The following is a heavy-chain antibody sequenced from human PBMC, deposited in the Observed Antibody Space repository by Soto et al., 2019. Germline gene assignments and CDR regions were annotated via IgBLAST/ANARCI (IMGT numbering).Heavy chain of an antibody. Sequence: QVQLQESGPGLMKPSETLSRTCTVSGGSISNYYWSWIRQPPGKGLEWIGYIYYTGSTNYNPSLKSRVTISVDTSENQFSLRLSSVTAADTAIYYCARGRHWLDYWGQGTLVTVSS. CDR2: IYYTGST. CDR1: GGSISNYY. V-gene: IGHV4-59*13. D-gene: IGHD6-19*01. CDR3: ARGRHWLDY. J-gene: IGHJ4*02.